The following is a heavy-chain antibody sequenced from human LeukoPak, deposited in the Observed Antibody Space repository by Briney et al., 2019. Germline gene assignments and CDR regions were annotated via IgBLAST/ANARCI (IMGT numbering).Heavy chain of an antibody. J-gene: IGHJ4*02. CDR1: GYTFTNYG. D-gene: IGHD1-1*01. V-gene: IGHV1-18*01. CDR2: ISGYNGNT. CDR3: ARDLGTSEDY. Sequence: ASVKVSRKASGYTFTNYGISWVRQAPGQGLEWMGWISGYNGNTDYPQKVQDRVTMTTDTSTSTAYMELRSLRSDDTAVYYCARDLGTSEDYWGQGTLVTVSS.